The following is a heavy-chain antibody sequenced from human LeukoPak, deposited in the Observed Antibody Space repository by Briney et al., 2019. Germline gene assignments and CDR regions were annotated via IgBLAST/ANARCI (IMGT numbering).Heavy chain of an antibody. J-gene: IGHJ6*03. CDR3: ARVPVVPAADYYYYMDV. V-gene: IGHV3-21*01. D-gene: IGHD2-2*01. CDR2: ISSSSSYI. Sequence: GGSLRLSCAASGFTFSSYAMSWVRQAPGKGLEWVSSISSSSSYIYYADSVKGRFTISRDNAKNSLYLQMNSLRAEDTAVYYCARVPVVPAADYYYYMDVWGKGTTVTVSS. CDR1: GFTFSSYA.